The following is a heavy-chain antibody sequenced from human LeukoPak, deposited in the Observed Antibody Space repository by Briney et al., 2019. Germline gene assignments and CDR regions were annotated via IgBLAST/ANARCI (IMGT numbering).Heavy chain of an antibody. CDR1: GFTVNNNFMSY. Sequence: GSLRLSCAASGFTVNNNFMSYMSWVRQPPGKGLEWIGYIYYSGSTNYNPSLKSRVTISVDTSKNQFSLKLSSVTAADTAVYYCARGAILRYFDWSYNWFDPWGQGTLVTVSS. V-gene: IGHV4-59*02. J-gene: IGHJ5*02. CDR3: ARGAILRYFDWSYNWFDP. CDR2: IYYSGST. D-gene: IGHD3-9*01.